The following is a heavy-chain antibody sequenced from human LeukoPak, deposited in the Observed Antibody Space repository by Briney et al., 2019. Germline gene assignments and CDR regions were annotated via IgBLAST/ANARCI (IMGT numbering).Heavy chain of an antibody. V-gene: IGHV4-59*01. CDR1: GGSISSYY. D-gene: IGHD5-12*01. Sequence: SETLSLTCTVSGGSISSYYWSWIRQPPGKGLEWIGYIYYSGSTNYNPSLKSRVTISVDTSKNQFSLKLSSVTAADTAVYYCARGAAVRYSGYDSDYWGQGTLVTASS. CDR2: IYYSGST. J-gene: IGHJ4*02. CDR3: ARGAAVRYSGYDSDY.